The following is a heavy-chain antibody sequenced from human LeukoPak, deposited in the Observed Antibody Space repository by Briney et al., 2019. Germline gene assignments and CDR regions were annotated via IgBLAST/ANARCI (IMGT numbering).Heavy chain of an antibody. D-gene: IGHD3-9*01. CDR2: ISSSGSTI. V-gene: IGHV3-11*04. Sequence: PGGSLRLSCAASGFTFSDYYMSWIRQAPGKGLEWVSYISSSGSTIYYADSVKGRFTISRDNAKNSLYLQMNSLRAEDTAVYFCAGTPVAGSRIFWRFLEYWGQGALATVSS. J-gene: IGHJ4*02. CDR3: AGTPVAGSRIFWRFLEY. CDR1: GFTFSDYY.